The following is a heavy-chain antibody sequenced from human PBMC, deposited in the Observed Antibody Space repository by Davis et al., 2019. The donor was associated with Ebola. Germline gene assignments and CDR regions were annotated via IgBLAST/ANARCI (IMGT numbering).Heavy chain of an antibody. CDR3: ARDVGGRAGY. CDR2: IDTDGSTT. V-gene: IGHV3-74*01. Sequence: PGGSLRLSCVGSEFTFRSYWFHWVRHAPGKGLEWVSRIDTDGSTTNYADSVRGRFTISRDNAQNTLFLQMNSLRADDTAVYYCARDVGGRAGYWGQGTLVTVSS. J-gene: IGHJ4*02. CDR1: EFTFRSYW.